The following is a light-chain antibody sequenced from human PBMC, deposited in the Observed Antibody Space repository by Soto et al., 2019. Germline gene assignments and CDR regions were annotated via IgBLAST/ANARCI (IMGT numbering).Light chain of an antibody. J-gene: IGKJ4*01. Sequence: ETVMTQSPATLSLSPGERATLSCRASQSVYSNLAWYQQKPGQAPRLLIYGASTRATGLPARFSGSGSGTEFTLTISSLQSEDFAVYYCQQYQSWPLTFGGGTKVEI. CDR3: QQYQSWPLT. CDR2: GAS. CDR1: QSVYSN. V-gene: IGKV3-15*01.